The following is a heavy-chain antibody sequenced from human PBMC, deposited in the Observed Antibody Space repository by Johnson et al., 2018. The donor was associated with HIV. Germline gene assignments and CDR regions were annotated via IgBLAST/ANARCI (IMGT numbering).Heavy chain of an antibody. J-gene: IGHJ3*02. Sequence: ELQLVESGGGVVQPGRSLRLSCAASGFTFSSYAMHWVRQAPGKGLEWVSGISWNSGSIGYADSVKGRFSISRDNSKNTLYLQMNSLRAEDTAVYYCAKDSKRLLWFGEFCDAFDMWGQGTMVTVSS. CDR1: GFTFSSYA. CDR3: AKDSKRLLWFGEFCDAFDM. V-gene: IGHV3-9*01. CDR2: ISWNSGSI. D-gene: IGHD3-10*01.